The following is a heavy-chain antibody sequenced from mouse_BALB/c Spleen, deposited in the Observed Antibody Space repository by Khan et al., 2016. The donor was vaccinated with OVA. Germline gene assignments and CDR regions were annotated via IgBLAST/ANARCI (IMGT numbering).Heavy chain of an antibody. D-gene: IGHD2-3*01. CDR2: ILPGTDSP. CDR3: ARQGGGYFSWFAY. Sequence: QVQLQQSGTELLKPGASVKISCKATGYTFSSYWIEWIKQRSGHGLEWIGEILPGTDSPNYNERFMGKATFTADTSSNTAYMQPSRLTSEDSAVYYCARQGGGYFSWFAYWGQGTLVTVSA. CDR1: GYTFSSYW. V-gene: IGHV1-9*01. J-gene: IGHJ3*01.